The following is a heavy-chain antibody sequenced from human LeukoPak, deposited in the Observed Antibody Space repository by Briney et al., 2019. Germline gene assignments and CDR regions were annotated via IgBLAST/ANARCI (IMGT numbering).Heavy chain of an antibody. Sequence: GGSLRLSCAASGFTFSSHAMSWVRQAPGKGLEWVSGISASGGSTHYADYVKGRFTISRDNSKSTLYLQMNSLRAEDTAVFYCAKSTFSVAATGDFDYWGQGTLVTISS. J-gene: IGHJ4*02. CDR3: AKSTFSVAATGDFDY. D-gene: IGHD1-26*01. CDR1: GFTFSSHA. V-gene: IGHV3-23*01. CDR2: ISASGGST.